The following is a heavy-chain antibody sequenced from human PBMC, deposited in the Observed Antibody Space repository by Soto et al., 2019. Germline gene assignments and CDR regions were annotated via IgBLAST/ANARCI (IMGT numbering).Heavy chain of an antibody. CDR3: ARVWPYTSGLYYFDS. D-gene: IGHD6-19*01. CDR1: GFTFSSYW. V-gene: IGHV3-7*03. J-gene: IGHJ4*02. CDR2: MKQHGGEK. Sequence: EVQLVESGGGLVQPGGSLRLSCTASGFTFSSYWMSWVRQAPGQGLELVANMKQHGGEKYPVDSVKGRFTISRDNAKSSLYLQMNSLRAEDTAVYYCARVWPYTSGLYYFDSWGQGTLVTVSS.